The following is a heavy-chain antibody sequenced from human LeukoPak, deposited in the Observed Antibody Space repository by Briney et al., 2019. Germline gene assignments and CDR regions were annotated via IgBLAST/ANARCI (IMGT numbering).Heavy chain of an antibody. Sequence: PSQTLSLTCTVSGGSISSYYWSWIRQPPGKGLEWIGYIYYSGSTNYNPSLKSRVTISVDTSKNQFSLKLSSVTAADTAVYYCARDSKSPKNAFDIWGQGTMVTVSS. J-gene: IGHJ3*02. CDR2: IYYSGST. V-gene: IGHV4-59*01. CDR1: GGSISSYY. CDR3: ARDSKSPKNAFDI.